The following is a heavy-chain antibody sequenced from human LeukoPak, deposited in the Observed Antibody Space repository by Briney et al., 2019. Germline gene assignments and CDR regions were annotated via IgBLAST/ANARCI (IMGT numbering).Heavy chain of an antibody. V-gene: IGHV4-59*08. CDR2: IYYSGST. Sequence: PSETLSLTCTVSGGSISSYYWSWIRQPPGKGLEWIGYIYYSGSTNYNPSLKSRVPISVDTSKNQFSLKLSSVTAADTAVYYCASVGGYNYYYGMDVWGQGTTVTVSS. D-gene: IGHD3-16*02. CDR3: ASVGGYNYYYGMDV. J-gene: IGHJ6*02. CDR1: GGSISSYY.